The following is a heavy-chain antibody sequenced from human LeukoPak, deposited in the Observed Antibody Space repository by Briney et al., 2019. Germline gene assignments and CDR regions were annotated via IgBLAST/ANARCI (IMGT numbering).Heavy chain of an antibody. V-gene: IGHV3-64D*09. D-gene: IGHD4/OR15-4a*01. CDR1: GFTFSNYA. J-gene: IGHJ5*02. Sequence: PGGSLRLSCSASGFTFSNYATHWVRQAPGKGLEYVSAISSNGDSTYYADSVKGRFIISRDNSKNSLSLHMSSLRAEDTAVYYCVKSASSYGANWFDPWGQGTPVTVSS. CDR3: VKSASSYGANWFDP. CDR2: ISSNGDST.